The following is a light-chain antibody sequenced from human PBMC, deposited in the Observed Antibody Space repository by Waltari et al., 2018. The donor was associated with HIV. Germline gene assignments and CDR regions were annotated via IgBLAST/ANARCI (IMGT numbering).Light chain of an antibody. CDR1: SSDVGSYNL. CDR3: CSYAGSSPVL. Sequence: TGTSSDVGSYNLVSWYQQHPGKAPKLMIYEGSKRPSGVSNRFSGSKSGSTASLTISGLQAEDEAGYYCCSYAGSSPVLFGGGTKLTVL. V-gene: IGLV2-23*01. CDR2: EGS. J-gene: IGLJ2*01.